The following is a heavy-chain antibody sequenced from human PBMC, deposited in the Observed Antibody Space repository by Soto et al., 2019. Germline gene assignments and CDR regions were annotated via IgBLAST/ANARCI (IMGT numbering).Heavy chain of an antibody. J-gene: IGHJ5*02. D-gene: IGHD3-16*01. CDR1: GFTFSSYW. CDR3: ARSKATFGKNWFDP. V-gene: IGHV3-74*01. CDR2: INSDESST. Sequence: WGALRLSCAASGFTFSSYWMHWVRQAPGKGLVWVSRINSDESSTDYADSVKGRFTISRDNAKNTLYLQMNSLRAEDTALYYCARSKATFGKNWFDPWGQGTLVTVSS.